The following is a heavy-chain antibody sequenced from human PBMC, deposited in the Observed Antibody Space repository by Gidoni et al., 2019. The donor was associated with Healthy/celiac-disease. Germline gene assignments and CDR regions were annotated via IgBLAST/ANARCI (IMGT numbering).Heavy chain of an antibody. CDR1: GSTFTSYA. CDR2: INTNTGNP. Sequence: QVQLVQSGSELKKTGASVKVSCKASGSTFTSYAMNWVRQAPGQGLEGMGWINTNTGNPTYAQGFTGRFFFSVDTSVSTAYLQLSSLKAEDTAVYYCARVAPSAGTFYYYYYYVDVLGNGTTVTVSS. CDR3: ARVAPSAGTFYYYYYYVDV. D-gene: IGHD6-19*01. V-gene: IGHV7-4-1*02. J-gene: IGHJ6*03.